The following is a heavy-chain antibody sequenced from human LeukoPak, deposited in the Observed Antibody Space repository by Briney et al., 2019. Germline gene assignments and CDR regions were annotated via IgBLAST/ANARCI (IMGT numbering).Heavy chain of an antibody. CDR2: ISSNGGST. Sequence: GSLRLSCAASGFTFSSYAMHWVRQAPGKGLEYVSAISSNGGSTYYANSVKGRFTISRDNSKNTLYLQMGSLRAEDMAVYYCARGSSFDYWGQGTLVTVSS. V-gene: IGHV3-64*01. J-gene: IGHJ4*02. CDR1: GFTFSSYA. CDR3: ARGSSFDY. D-gene: IGHD1-26*01.